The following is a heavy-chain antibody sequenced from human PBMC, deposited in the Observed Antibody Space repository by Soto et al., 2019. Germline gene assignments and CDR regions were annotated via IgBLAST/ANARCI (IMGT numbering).Heavy chain of an antibody. CDR1: GGSISSYY. Sequence: KTSETLSLTCTVSGGSISSYYWSWIRQPPGKGLEWIGYIYYSGSTNYNPSLKSRVTISVDTSKNQFSLKLSSVTAADTAVYYCASLSAGCSGGSCYGLFDYWGRGTLVTVSS. D-gene: IGHD2-15*01. V-gene: IGHV4-59*01. CDR3: ASLSAGCSGGSCYGLFDY. J-gene: IGHJ4*02. CDR2: IYYSGST.